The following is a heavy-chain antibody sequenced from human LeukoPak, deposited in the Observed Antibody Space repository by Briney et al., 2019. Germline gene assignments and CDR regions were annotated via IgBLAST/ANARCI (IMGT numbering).Heavy chain of an antibody. Sequence: GASVKVSCKGSGYTFTSYYIHWVRQAPGQGLEWMGIINPSGGSTNYAQKFQGRVTMTRDTSTSTVYMELSSLRSEDSAVYYCARWTTTYLDYWGQGTLVTVSS. V-gene: IGHV1-46*01. CDR3: ARWTTTYLDY. CDR1: GYTFTSYY. CDR2: INPSGGST. J-gene: IGHJ4*02. D-gene: IGHD4-11*01.